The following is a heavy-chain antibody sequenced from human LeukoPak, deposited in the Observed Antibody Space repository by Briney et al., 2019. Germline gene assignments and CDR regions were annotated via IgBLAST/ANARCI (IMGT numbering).Heavy chain of an antibody. CDR1: GVSISNYY. CDR3: ARHDDYYYGMDV. J-gene: IGHJ6*02. CDR2: MYYSGNT. Sequence: SETLSLTCTVSGVSISNYYWSWIRQSPGKGLEWIGYMYYSGNTNYNPSLKSRVTISVDTSKNQFSLKVRSVTAADTAVYYCARHDDYYYGMDVWGQGTTVTVSS. V-gene: IGHV4-59*08.